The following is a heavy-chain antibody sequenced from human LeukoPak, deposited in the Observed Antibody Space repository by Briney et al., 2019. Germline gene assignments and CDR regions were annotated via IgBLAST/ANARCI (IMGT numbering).Heavy chain of an antibody. CDR2: IYSGGST. Sequence: PGGSLRLSCAVSGFTVSSNYMNWVRQAPGKGPEWVSIIYSGGSTNYAESVKGRFTISRDNSKNTLYLQMNSLRAEDTAVYYCASSLYYGSGIDYFDYWGQGTLVTVSS. CDR3: ASSLYYGSGIDYFDY. CDR1: GFTVSSNY. V-gene: IGHV3-53*01. D-gene: IGHD3-10*01. J-gene: IGHJ4*02.